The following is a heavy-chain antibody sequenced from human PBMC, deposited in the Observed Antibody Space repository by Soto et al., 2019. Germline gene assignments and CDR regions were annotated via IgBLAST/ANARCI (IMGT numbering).Heavy chain of an antibody. J-gene: IGHJ4*02. D-gene: IGHD6-25*01. CDR1: GGSISSYY. Sequence: QVHLQESGPGLVKPSETLSLTCPVSGGSISSYYWSWIRQRPGKGLEWIGYVFYTGINKYTPSFQSRATISGDTSRNQFSLNLMSVTAADTAVSYCAKWGAAAGTTWRKGILVNVSP. CDR3: AKWGAAAGTT. V-gene: IGHV4-59*01. CDR2: VFYTGIN.